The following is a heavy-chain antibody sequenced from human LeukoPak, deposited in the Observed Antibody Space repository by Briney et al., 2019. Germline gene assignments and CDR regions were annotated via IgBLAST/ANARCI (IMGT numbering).Heavy chain of an antibody. CDR1: GFTFSSYG. CDR3: ARGVPVRGVVITFGGSGAFDI. D-gene: IGHD3-16*01. CDR2: IRYDGSNK. Sequence: PGGSLRLSCAASGFTFSSYGMHWVRQAPGKGLEWVAFIRYDGSNKYYADSVKGRFTISRDNSKNTLYLQMNSLRAEDTAVYYCARGVPVRGVVITFGGSGAFDIWGQGTMVTVSS. J-gene: IGHJ3*02. V-gene: IGHV3-30*02.